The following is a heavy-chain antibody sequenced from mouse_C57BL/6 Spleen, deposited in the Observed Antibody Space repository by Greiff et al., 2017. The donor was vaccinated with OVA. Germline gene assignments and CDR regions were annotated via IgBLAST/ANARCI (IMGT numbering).Heavy chain of an antibody. CDR2: IDPSDSAT. Sequence: QVQLKQPGAELVRPGSSVKLSCKASGYTFTSYWMHWVKQRPIQGLEWIGNIDPSDSATHYNQKFKDKATLTVDKSSSTAYMQLSSLTSEDSAVYYGARGGLRLLYWYFDVWGTGTTVTVSS. V-gene: IGHV1-52*01. CDR1: GYTFTSYW. D-gene: IGHD2-4*01. CDR3: ARGGLRLLYWYFDV. J-gene: IGHJ1*03.